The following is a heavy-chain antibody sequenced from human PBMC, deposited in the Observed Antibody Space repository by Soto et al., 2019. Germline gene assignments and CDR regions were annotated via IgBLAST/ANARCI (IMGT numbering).Heavy chain of an antibody. CDR3: AAGNLDFHSSGWFPGVDY. Sequence: SVKVSCKASGFTFTSSAVQWVRQARGQRLEWIGWIVVGSGNTNYAQKFQERVTITRDMSTSTAYMELSSLRSEDTAVYYCAAGNLDFHSSGWFPGVDYWGQGTLVTVSS. V-gene: IGHV1-58*01. J-gene: IGHJ4*02. CDR1: GFTFTSSA. CDR2: IVVGSGNT. D-gene: IGHD6-19*01.